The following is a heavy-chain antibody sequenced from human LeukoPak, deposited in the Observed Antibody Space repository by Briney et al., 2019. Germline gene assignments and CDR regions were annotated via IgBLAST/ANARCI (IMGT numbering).Heavy chain of an antibody. CDR2: IDPNSGGT. CDR3: ARDREGLAYFDY. V-gene: IGHV1-2*02. J-gene: IGHJ4*02. Sequence: ASVKVSCKASGYTFTGKFIHWVRQAPGQGLEWMGWIDPNSGGTDYAQKFRGRVTMTRDTSTSTAYMDLSSLISDDTAVYYCARDREGLAYFDYWGQGTLVTISS. D-gene: IGHD3/OR15-3a*01. CDR1: GYTFTGKF.